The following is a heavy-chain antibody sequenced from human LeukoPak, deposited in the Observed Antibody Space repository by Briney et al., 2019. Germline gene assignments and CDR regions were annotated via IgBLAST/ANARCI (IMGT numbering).Heavy chain of an antibody. CDR2: ISGSGVST. Sequence: PGGSLRLSCAASGFTFSSYAMSWVRQAPGKGLEWDSVISGSGVSTYYADSVKGRFTISRDNSKNTLYLQMNSLRAEDTAVYYCATGMENYDSSGYYSYFQHWGQGTLVTVSS. J-gene: IGHJ1*01. D-gene: IGHD3-22*01. CDR3: ATGMENYDSSGYYSYFQH. V-gene: IGHV3-23*01. CDR1: GFTFSSYA.